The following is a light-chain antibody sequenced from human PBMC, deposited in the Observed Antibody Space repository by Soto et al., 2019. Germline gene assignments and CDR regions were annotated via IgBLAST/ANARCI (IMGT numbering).Light chain of an antibody. Sequence: DIPMTQSPSSLSASVGDRVTITCRASQSISSYLHWYQQKPGKAPKLLIYAASSLQSGVPSRFSGSGSGTDFTLTISSLQPEDFATYYCQQSYSTPPVTFGGGTKVEIK. CDR3: QQSYSTPPVT. J-gene: IGKJ4*01. CDR1: QSISSY. V-gene: IGKV1-39*01. CDR2: AAS.